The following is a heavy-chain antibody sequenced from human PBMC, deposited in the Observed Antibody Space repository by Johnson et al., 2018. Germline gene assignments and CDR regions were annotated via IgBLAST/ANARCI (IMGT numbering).Heavy chain of an antibody. J-gene: IGHJ3*02. D-gene: IGHD1-14*01. Sequence: VQLVESGGGLVQPGGSLRLSCVASGFTFNRYWMSWVRQSPGKGLEWVAAIKEDGSEKSYMASVKGRFTISRDNTKNSLYLQMNNLRVEDKAVYDCSSFRRSEPFNIWGQGTMVTVSS. V-gene: IGHV3-7*01. CDR1: GFTFNRYW. CDR3: SSFRRSEPFNI. CDR2: IKEDGSEK.